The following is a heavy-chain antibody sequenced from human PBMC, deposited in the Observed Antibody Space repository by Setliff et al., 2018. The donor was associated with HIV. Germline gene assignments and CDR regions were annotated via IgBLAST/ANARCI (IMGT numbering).Heavy chain of an antibody. Sequence: SETLSLTCAASGYSINSGFSRAWIRQPPGQGPQWIGSVYQSGSIYYNPSLQSRVTISVDSSENQFSLNLFSVTAADTAVYYCARPRRVRSRAWYWFDIWGQGTLVTVSS. CDR3: ARPRRVRSRAWYWFDI. V-gene: IGHV4-38-2*01. CDR2: VYQSGSI. J-gene: IGHJ5*02. CDR1: GYSINSGFS. D-gene: IGHD6-19*01.